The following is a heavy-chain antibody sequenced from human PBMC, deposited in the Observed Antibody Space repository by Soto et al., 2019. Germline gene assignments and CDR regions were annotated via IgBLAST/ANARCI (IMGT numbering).Heavy chain of an antibody. D-gene: IGHD3-10*01. V-gene: IGHV3-30-3*01. CDR3: EREGRIAKVRGVQYVYYGMDD. CDR1: GFTFSGYA. CDR2: IRGDGTSK. Sequence: QVQLVESGGGVVQPGTSLRLSCAAAGFTFSGYAMHWVRQAPGKGLEWVALIRGDGTSKFYADPVKGRFCISRDNSTNTLLLQMNSMSVAETAMSYCEREGRIAKVRGVQYVYYGMDDWGQGTPVTVSS. J-gene: IGHJ6*02.